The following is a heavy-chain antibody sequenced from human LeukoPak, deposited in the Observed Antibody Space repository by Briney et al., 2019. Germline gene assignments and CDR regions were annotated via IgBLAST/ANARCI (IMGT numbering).Heavy chain of an antibody. Sequence: GGSLRLSCGASGFTLSTYGMHGVHQAPGKGLEWVAVISYDGSKKYYADSVKGRVTISRDNSKTTVYLQMNSLRPEDTAVYYCAKDFWQMSTIDYCGQGTLVTVSS. CDR3: AKDFWQMSTIDY. J-gene: IGHJ4*02. V-gene: IGHV3-30*18. CDR2: ISYDGSKK. CDR1: GFTLSTYG. D-gene: IGHD3-3*01.